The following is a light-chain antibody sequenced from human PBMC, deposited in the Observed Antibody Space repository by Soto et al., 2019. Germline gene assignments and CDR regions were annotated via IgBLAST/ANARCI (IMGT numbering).Light chain of an antibody. CDR1: QSLLHSNGYNY. Sequence: DIVMTQSPLSLPVTPGEPASISCRSSQSLLHSNGYNYLDWYLQKPGQSPQLLIYLGSSRASGVPDRFSGGGSGTDFTLKISIVEAEDVGIYYCMQALQTPPTFGQGTKVEIK. J-gene: IGKJ1*01. V-gene: IGKV2-28*01. CDR2: LGS. CDR3: MQALQTPPT.